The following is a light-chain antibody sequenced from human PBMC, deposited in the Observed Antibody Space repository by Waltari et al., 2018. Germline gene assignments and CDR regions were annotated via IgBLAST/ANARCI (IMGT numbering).Light chain of an antibody. CDR2: AAS. Sequence: QSALTQPPSASGSPGQSVTISCTGTSSDVGGYNYVSWYQQHPGKAPKPMIYAASKRPSGVPDRFSGSKSGNTASLTVSGLQAEDEADYYCNSYAGINNFPFVFGTGTKVTVL. V-gene: IGLV2-8*01. CDR3: NSYAGINNFPFV. J-gene: IGLJ1*01. CDR1: SSDVGGYNY.